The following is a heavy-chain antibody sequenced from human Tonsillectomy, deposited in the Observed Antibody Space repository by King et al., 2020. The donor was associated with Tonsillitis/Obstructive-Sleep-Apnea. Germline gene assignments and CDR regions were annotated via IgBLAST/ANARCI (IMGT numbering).Heavy chain of an antibody. Sequence: VQLQQWGAGLLKPSETLSLTCAVYGGSFSGYYWSWIRQPPGKGLEWIGEINHSGSTNCNPSLKSRVTISVDTSKNQFSLTLSSVTAADTPVYYCARGSQRGDILTGYPNYFDYWGQGTLVTVSS. CDR1: GGSFSGYY. V-gene: IGHV4-34*01. D-gene: IGHD3-9*01. CDR2: INHSGST. CDR3: ARGSQRGDILTGYPNYFDY. J-gene: IGHJ4*02.